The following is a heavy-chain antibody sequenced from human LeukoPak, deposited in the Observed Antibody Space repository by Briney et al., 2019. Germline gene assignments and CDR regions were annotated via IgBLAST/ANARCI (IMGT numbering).Heavy chain of an antibody. Sequence: ASVKVSCKAYGYTFISNYLNWVRQAPGQGLEWVGIINPSGGSPSYAQKFQGRVTMTRDMSTSTVYMTLSSLRSEDTAVYYCATSPPFEGIVVGDNWFDPWGQGTLVTVSS. V-gene: IGHV1-46*01. CDR2: INPSGGSP. J-gene: IGHJ5*02. D-gene: IGHD3-22*01. CDR3: ATSPPFEGIVVGDNWFDP. CDR1: GYTFISNY.